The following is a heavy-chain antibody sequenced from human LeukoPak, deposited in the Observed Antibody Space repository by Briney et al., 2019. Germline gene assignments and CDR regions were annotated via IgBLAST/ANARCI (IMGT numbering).Heavy chain of an antibody. J-gene: IGHJ3*02. CDR2: IKQDGGDK. CDR1: GFSFSNYY. CDR3: AKMGEGTAMVIDDAFDI. D-gene: IGHD5-18*01. Sequence: PGGSLRLSCAASGFSFSNYYMSWVRQAPGKGLEWVANIKQDGGDKYYVDSVKGRFTISRDNAKTSLSLQMNSLRTEDTALYYCAKMGEGTAMVIDDAFDIWGQGTMVTVSS. V-gene: IGHV3-7*03.